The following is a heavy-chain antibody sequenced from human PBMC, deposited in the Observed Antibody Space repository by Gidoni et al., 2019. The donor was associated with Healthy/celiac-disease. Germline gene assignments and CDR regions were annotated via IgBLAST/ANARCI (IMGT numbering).Heavy chain of an antibody. D-gene: IGHD2-15*01. CDR1: GYSISRGYY. V-gene: IGHV4-38-2*02. J-gene: IGHJ4*02. Sequence: QVQLQESGPGLVKPSETLSLTCTVSGYSISRGYYWGWIRQPPGKGLEWIGSIYHSGSTYYNPSLKSRVTISVDTSKNQFSLKLSSVTAADTAVYYCARDWPNVVVVAATVDYWGQGTLVTVSS. CDR2: IYHSGST. CDR3: ARDWPNVVVVAATVDY.